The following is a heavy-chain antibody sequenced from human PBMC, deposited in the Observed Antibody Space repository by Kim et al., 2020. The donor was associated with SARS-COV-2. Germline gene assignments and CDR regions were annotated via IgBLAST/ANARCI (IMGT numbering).Heavy chain of an antibody. Sequence: GGSLRLSCAASGFTFSSYGMHWVRQAPGKGLEWGAVISYDGSNKYYADSVKGRFTISRDNSKNTLYLQMNSLRAEDTAVYYCAKDANDILTGPKDYYYYGMDVWGQGTTVPVSS. D-gene: IGHD3-9*01. CDR2: ISYDGSNK. J-gene: IGHJ6*02. CDR3: AKDANDILTGPKDYYYYGMDV. V-gene: IGHV3-30*18. CDR1: GFTFSSYG.